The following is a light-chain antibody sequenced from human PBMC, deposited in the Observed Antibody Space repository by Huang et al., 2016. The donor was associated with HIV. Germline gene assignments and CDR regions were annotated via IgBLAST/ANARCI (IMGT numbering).Light chain of an antibody. J-gene: IGKJ2*01. Sequence: DIQMTQFPSSLPASVGDRVTITCRASQAINNYLAWFQQKPGKAPKSLIYAASNLQSGVPSQFSGSGSGTDFTLTINSLQPEDFATYYCQQYATYPYTFGQGTKLEIK. V-gene: IGKV1-16*02. CDR3: QQYATYPYT. CDR1: QAINNY. CDR2: AAS.